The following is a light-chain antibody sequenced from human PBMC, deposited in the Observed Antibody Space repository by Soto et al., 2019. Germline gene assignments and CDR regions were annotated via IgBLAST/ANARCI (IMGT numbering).Light chain of an antibody. CDR3: QSYDSSLSASV. V-gene: IGLV1-40*01. J-gene: IGLJ2*01. Sequence: QSALTQPPSVSGAPGQRVTISCTGSSSNIGAGYDVHWYQQLPGTAPKLLMYGNSNRPSGVPDRFSGSKSGTSASLAITGLQAEDEADYHCQSYDSSLSASVFGGGTKLTVL. CDR2: GNS. CDR1: SSNIGAGYD.